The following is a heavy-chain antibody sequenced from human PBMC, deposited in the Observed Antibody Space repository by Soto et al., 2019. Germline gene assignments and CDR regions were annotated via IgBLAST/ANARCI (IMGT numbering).Heavy chain of an antibody. J-gene: IGHJ6*02. CDR3: AQVIVPAAINYYYAMDV. CDR2: ISYDGSHK. D-gene: IGHD2-2*01. Sequence: QLVESGGGVVQPGKSLRLSCAASGFTFSMQGMHWVRQAPGKGLEGVAVISYDGSHKYYADSVKGRFTISRDNSRNTLYLQMNSLKPGDTAVYYCAQVIVPAAINYYYAMDVWGQGTTVTVSS. V-gene: IGHV3-30*03. CDR1: GFTFSMQG.